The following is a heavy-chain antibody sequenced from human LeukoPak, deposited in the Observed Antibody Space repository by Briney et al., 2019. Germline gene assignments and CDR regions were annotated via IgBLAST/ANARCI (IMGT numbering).Heavy chain of an antibody. CDR2: INPSGGST. J-gene: IGHJ6*02. CDR1: GYTFTSYY. V-gene: IGHV1-46*01. D-gene: IGHD3-22*01. CDR3: ARGYDSSFYGMDV. Sequence: ASVKVSCKASGYTFTSYYMHWVRQAPGQGLEWMGIINPSGGSTSYAQKFQGRVTMTRDTSISTAYMELSRLRSDDTAVYYCARGYDSSFYGMDVWGQGTTVTVSS.